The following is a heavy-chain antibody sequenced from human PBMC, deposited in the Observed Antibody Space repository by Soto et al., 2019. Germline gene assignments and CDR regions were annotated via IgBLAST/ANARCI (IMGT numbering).Heavy chain of an antibody. D-gene: IGHD6-13*01. J-gene: IGHJ6*02. CDR1: GGSISSYY. CDR3: ARFATGQQLVYYYYGMDV. Sequence: SETLSLTSTVSGGSISSYYWSWIQQPPGKGLEWIGYIYYSGSTNYNPSLKSRVTISVDTSKNQFSLKLSSVTAADTAVYYCARFATGQQLVYYYYGMDVWGQGTTVTVSS. CDR2: IYYSGST. V-gene: IGHV4-59*01.